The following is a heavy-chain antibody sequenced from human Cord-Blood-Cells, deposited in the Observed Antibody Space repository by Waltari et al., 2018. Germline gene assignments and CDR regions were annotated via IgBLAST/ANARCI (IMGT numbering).Heavy chain of an antibody. Sequence: QLQLQESGPGLVKPSETLSLTCTVSGGPISSSSYYWSWIRQPPGKGLEWIGSIYYSGSTYYNPSLKSRVTISVDTSKNQFSLKLSSVTAADTAVYYCARLGKDCSGGSCYDYWGQGTLVTVSS. D-gene: IGHD2-15*01. CDR1: GGPISSSSYY. CDR2: IYYSGST. J-gene: IGHJ4*02. V-gene: IGHV4-39*07. CDR3: ARLGKDCSGGSCYDY.